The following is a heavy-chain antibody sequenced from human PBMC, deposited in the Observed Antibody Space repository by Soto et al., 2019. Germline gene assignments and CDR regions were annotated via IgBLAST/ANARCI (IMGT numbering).Heavy chain of an antibody. D-gene: IGHD3-9*01. Sequence: GESLKISCKGSGYSFTSYWIGWVRQMPGKGLEWMGIIYPGDSDTRYSPSFQGQVTISADKSISTAYLQWSSLKASDTAMYYCARCTLSYYDILTGYYTPGWFDPWGQGTLVTVSS. CDR2: IYPGDSDT. CDR3: ARCTLSYYDILTGYYTPGWFDP. J-gene: IGHJ5*02. CDR1: GYSFTSYW. V-gene: IGHV5-51*01.